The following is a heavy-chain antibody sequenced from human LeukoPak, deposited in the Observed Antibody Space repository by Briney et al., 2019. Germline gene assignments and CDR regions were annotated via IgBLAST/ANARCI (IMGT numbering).Heavy chain of an antibody. J-gene: IGHJ4*02. CDR1: GGSFSGYY. Sequence: ASETLSLTCAVYGGSFSGYYWSWIRQPPGKGLEWIGEINHSGSTNYNPSLKSRVTISVDTSKNQFSLTLSSVTAADTAVYYCARHDRYSGYDGWGQGTLVTVSS. CDR3: ARHDRYSGYDG. D-gene: IGHD5-12*01. CDR2: INHSGST. V-gene: IGHV4-34*01.